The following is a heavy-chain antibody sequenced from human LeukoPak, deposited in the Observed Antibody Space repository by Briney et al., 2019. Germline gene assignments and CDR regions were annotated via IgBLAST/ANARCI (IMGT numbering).Heavy chain of an antibody. V-gene: IGHV3-11*04. J-gene: IGHJ4*02. D-gene: IGHD1-26*01. CDR3: ASRIVGTPDYFDY. CDR2: ISSSGSTI. CDR1: GFTFSDYY. Sequence: PGGSLRLSCAASGFTFSDYYMSWIRQAPGKGLEWVSYISSSGSTIYYADSVKGRFTISRDNAKNSLYLQMNSLRAEDTAVYYCASRIVGTPDYFDYWGQGTLVTVPS.